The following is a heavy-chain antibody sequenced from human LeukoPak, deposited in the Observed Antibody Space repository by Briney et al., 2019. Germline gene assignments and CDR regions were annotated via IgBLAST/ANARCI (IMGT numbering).Heavy chain of an antibody. Sequence: SETLSLTCTVSGGSISSYHWSWIRQPPGKGLEWIGEINHSGSTNYNPSLKSRVTISVDTSKNQFSLKLSSVTAADTAVYYCARVLCSSSLYYYYYYYGMDVWGQGTTVTVSS. CDR1: GGSISSYH. J-gene: IGHJ6*02. V-gene: IGHV4-34*01. CDR3: ARVLCSSSLYYYYYYYGMDV. D-gene: IGHD6-6*01. CDR2: INHSGST.